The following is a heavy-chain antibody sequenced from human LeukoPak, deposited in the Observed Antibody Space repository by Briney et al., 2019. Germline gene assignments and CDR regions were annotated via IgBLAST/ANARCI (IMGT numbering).Heavy chain of an antibody. CDR2: ISWDGGRT. D-gene: IGHD5-24*01. CDR3: AKDFGDGYNFHYFDY. V-gene: IGHV3-43*01. CDR1: RFTLDDYT. Sequence: GGSLRLSCAASRFTLDDYTMHWVRQAPGKGLEWVSLISWDGGRTYYADSVKGRFTITRDNSKNSLYLQMNSLRTEDTALYYCAKDFGDGYNFHYFDYWGQGTLVTVSS. J-gene: IGHJ4*02.